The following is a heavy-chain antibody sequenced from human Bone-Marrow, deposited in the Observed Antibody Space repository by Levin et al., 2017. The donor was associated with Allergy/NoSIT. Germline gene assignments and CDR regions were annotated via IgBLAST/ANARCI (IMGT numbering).Heavy chain of an antibody. Sequence: GGSLRLSCAASEFSFSSFSMTWVRQAPGKGLEWVSSITSSSTFIYYADSVKGRFTISRDNAKNLLFLQMNSLRADDTATYYCARINSSGWKGWFDPWGQGTLVTVSS. CDR3: ARINSSGWKGWFDP. J-gene: IGHJ5*02. D-gene: IGHD3-22*01. CDR2: ITSSSTFI. V-gene: IGHV3-21*01. CDR1: EFSFSSFS.